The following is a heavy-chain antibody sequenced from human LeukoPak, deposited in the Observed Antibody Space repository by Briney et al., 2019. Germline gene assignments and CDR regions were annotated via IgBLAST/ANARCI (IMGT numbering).Heavy chain of an antibody. CDR3: ARDLYYDYGDYGLAFDY. CDR1: GYTFTGSY. V-gene: IGHV1-2*02. CDR2: INPNSGGT. Sequence: ASVKVSYKASGYTFTGSYMQWVPKAPGQGLEWMGWINPNSGGTNYAQKFQGRVTMTRDTSISTAYMELSRLRSDDTAVYYCARDLYYDYGDYGLAFDYWGQGTLVTVSS. D-gene: IGHD4-17*01. J-gene: IGHJ4*02.